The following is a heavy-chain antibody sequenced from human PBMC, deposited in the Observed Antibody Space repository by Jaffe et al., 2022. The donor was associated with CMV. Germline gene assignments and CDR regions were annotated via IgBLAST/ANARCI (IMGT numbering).Heavy chain of an antibody. CDR3: ARDPMDPTVGTLDY. CDR1: GFTFSSYG. D-gene: IGHD6-13*01. J-gene: IGHJ4*02. CDR2: IWYDGSNK. Sequence: QVQLVESGGGVVQPGRSLRLSCAASGFTFSSYGMHWVRQAPGKGLEWVAVIWYDGSNKYYADSVKGRFTISRDNSKNTLYLQMNSLRAEDTAVYYCARDPMDPTVGTLDYWGQGTLVTVSS. V-gene: IGHV3-33*08.